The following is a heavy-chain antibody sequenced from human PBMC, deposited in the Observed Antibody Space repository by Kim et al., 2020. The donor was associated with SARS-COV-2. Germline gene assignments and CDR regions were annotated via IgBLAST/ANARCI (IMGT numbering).Heavy chain of an antibody. J-gene: IGHJ5*02. Sequence: SVKVSCKASGGTFSSYAISWVRQAPGQGLEWMGGIIPIFGTANYAQKFQGRVTITADESTSTAYMELSSLRSEDTAVYYCARDRGDGFWSGYYPWGQGTLVTVSS. D-gene: IGHD3-3*01. CDR3: ARDRGDGFWSGYYP. CDR1: GGTFSSYA. V-gene: IGHV1-69*13. CDR2: IIPIFGTA.